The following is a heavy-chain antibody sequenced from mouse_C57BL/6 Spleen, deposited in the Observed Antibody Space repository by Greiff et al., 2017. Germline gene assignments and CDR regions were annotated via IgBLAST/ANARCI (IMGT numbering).Heavy chain of an antibody. CDR3: SRGELQRRGDYYAMDY. V-gene: IGHV1-9*01. CDR1: GYTFTGYW. CDR2: IFPGGGNT. Sequence: VQLQESGAELMKPGASVKLSCKATGYTFTGYWIEWVKQRPGHGLEWIGEIFPGGGNTNYNEKFKGKATFTADTSSNTAYMQLSSLTTEDSAIYYCSRGELQRRGDYYAMDYWGQGTSVTVSS. D-gene: IGHD2-12*01. J-gene: IGHJ4*01.